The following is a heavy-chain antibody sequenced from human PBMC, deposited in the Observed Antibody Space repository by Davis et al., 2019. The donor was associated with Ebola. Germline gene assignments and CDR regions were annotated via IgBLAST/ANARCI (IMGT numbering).Heavy chain of an antibody. D-gene: IGHD3-10*01. J-gene: IGHJ5*02. CDR1: GGSFSGYY. CDR2: INHSGST. Sequence: SETLSLTCAVYGGSFSGYYWSWIRQPPGEGLEWIGEINHSGSTNYNPSLKSRVTISVDTSKNQFSLKLSSVTAADTAVYYCARDFRYPRGASWFDPWGQGTLVTVSS. V-gene: IGHV4-34*01. CDR3: ARDFRYPRGASWFDP.